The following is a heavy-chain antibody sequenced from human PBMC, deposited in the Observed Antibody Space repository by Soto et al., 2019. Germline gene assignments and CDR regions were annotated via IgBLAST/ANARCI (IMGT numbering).Heavy chain of an antibody. D-gene: IGHD3-3*01. Sequence: ASVKVSCKTSGYTFTNYGISWVRQAPGQGLEWMGWISPHSGNTNYAQQFQGRVTMTTETSTNTAYMELRTLRSDDTAVDYCARGGVGPGISGGWFDPWGQGTLVTVSS. CDR3: ARGGVGPGISGGWFDP. J-gene: IGHJ5*02. CDR2: ISPHSGNT. V-gene: IGHV1-18*01. CDR1: GYTFTNYG.